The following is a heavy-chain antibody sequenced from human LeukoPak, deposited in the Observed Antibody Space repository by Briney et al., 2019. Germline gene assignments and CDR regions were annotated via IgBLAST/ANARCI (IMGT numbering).Heavy chain of an antibody. D-gene: IGHD4-11*01. CDR1: GGSISSSNW. Sequence: SETLSLTCAVSGGSISSSNWWSWVRQPPGKGLEWIGEIYHSGSTNYSPSLKSRVTISVDKSKNQFSLKLSSVTAADTAVHYCARLQYGWSYYYGMDVWGQGTTVTVSS. CDR2: IYHSGST. J-gene: IGHJ6*02. V-gene: IGHV4-4*02. CDR3: ARLQYGWSYYYGMDV.